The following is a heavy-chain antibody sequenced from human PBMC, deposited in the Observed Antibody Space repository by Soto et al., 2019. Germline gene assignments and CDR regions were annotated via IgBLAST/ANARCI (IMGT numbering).Heavy chain of an antibody. CDR2: IYYSGST. Sequence: SETLSLTCTVSGGSISSGGYYWSWIRQHPGKGLEWIGYIYYSGSTYYNPSLKSRVTISVDTSKNQFSLKLSSVTAADTAVYYCARDTICGYYYYGMDVWGQGTTVTVSS. CDR1: GGSISSGGYY. D-gene: IGHD3-3*01. V-gene: IGHV4-31*03. CDR3: ARDTICGYYYYGMDV. J-gene: IGHJ6*02.